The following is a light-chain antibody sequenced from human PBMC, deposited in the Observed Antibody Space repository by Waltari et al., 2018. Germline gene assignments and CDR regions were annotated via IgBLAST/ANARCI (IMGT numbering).Light chain of an antibody. Sequence: EIVWTQSPAPLSLSPGEKATLSCRASQSVSSYLAWYQQKPGQAPRLLIYDASNRATGIPARFSGSGSGTDFTLTISSLEPEDFAVYYCQQRSNWPLTFGGGTKVEIK. V-gene: IGKV3-11*01. CDR1: QSVSSY. J-gene: IGKJ4*01. CDR2: DAS. CDR3: QQRSNWPLT.